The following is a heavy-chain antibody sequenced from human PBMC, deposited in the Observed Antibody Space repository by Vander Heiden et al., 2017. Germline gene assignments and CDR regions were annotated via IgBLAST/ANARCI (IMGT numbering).Heavy chain of an antibody. D-gene: IGHD2-2*01. CDR2: IYYSGST. Sequence: QVQLQESGPGLVKPSETLSLTCTVSGGSISSYYWSWIRQPPGKGLEWIGYIYYSGSTNYNPSLKRRVTIAVDTSKNQFSLKLSSVTAAETAVYYCARVPAAPHLRYYYYYYGMDVWGQGTTVTVSS. CDR1: GGSISSYY. CDR3: ARVPAAPHLRYYYYYYGMDV. V-gene: IGHV4-59*01. J-gene: IGHJ6*02.